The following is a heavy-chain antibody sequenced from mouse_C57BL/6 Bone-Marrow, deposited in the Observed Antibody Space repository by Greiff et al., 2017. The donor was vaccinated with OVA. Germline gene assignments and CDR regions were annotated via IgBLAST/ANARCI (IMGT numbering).Heavy chain of an antibody. V-gene: IGHV3-6*01. CDR3: TRNAYYSNYDYYAMDY. D-gene: IGHD2-5*01. CDR2: ISYDGSN. CDR1: GYSITSGYY. Sequence: ESGPGLVKPSQSLSLTCSVTGYSITSGYYWNWIRQFPGNQLEWMGYISYDGSNNYNPSLKNRISITRDTTKNQFFLKLNSVTTEDTATYYCTRNAYYSNYDYYAMDYWGQGTSGTVSS. J-gene: IGHJ4*01.